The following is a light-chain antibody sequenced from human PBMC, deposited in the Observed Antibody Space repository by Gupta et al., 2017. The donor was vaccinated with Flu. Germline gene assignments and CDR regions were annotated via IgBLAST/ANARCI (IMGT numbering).Light chain of an antibody. CDR3: QSYDTSLSAQEV. Sequence: TSSCTASSSNTGAGYDLHCYHHPPETAPNLLLFVNNNRHSGAPARFSGSKSGTSAALAITGLQAEEEAAYYCQSYDTSLSAQEVFGGGTKLTVL. V-gene: IGLV1-40*01. J-gene: IGLJ2*01. CDR1: SSNTGAGYD. CDR2: VNN.